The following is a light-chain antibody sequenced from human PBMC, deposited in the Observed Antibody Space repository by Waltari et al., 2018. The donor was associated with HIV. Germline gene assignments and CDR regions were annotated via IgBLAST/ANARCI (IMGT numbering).Light chain of an antibody. CDR3: QQTNSFPIT. Sequence: DIRMTQYPSYVSASVGDRITITCRAIQAIATWLAWYQQRPGKAPKLLIHGASNVQGGVPSRFRGSGSGTTFTLTVTNLQPEDFAIYFCQQTNSFPITFGQGTRLDNK. V-gene: IGKV1D-12*01. J-gene: IGKJ5*01. CDR1: QAIATW. CDR2: GAS.